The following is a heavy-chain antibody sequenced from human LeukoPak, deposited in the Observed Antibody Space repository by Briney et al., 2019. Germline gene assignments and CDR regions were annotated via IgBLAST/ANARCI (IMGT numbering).Heavy chain of an antibody. J-gene: IGHJ4*02. Sequence: AGGSLRLSCAASGFIFSTYSMNWVRQAPGKGLEWVSYISSSGSTIYYADSVKGRFTISRDNAKNSLYLQMNSLRAEDTAVYYCARDSLARPLGYWGQGTLVTVSS. V-gene: IGHV3-48*04. D-gene: IGHD6-6*01. CDR3: ARDSLARPLGY. CDR1: GFIFSTYS. CDR2: ISSSGSTI.